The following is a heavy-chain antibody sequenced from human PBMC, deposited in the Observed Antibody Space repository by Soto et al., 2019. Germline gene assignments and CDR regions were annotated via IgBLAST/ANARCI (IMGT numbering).Heavy chain of an antibody. J-gene: IGHJ4*02. Sequence: EVQLVESGGGLVQPGGFLRLSCAAYGFTFSSYWMHWVRQAPGKGLVWVSRINSDGSRTSYADSVKGRFTISRDNAKNTLYLQMNSLGAEATAVYYCAREHYDSSGRMDYWRQGTLVPVSS. CDR3: AREHYDSSGRMDY. V-gene: IGHV3-74*01. D-gene: IGHD3-22*01. CDR1: GFTFSSYW. CDR2: INSDGSRT.